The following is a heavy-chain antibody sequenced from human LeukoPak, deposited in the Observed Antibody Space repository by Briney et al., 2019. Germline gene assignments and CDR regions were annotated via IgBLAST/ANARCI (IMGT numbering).Heavy chain of an antibody. CDR1: GYTFTSYG. CDR2: ISAYNGNT. J-gene: IGHJ4*02. CDR3: ATSLWFGELLTHHSFDY. D-gene: IGHD3-10*01. V-gene: IGHV1-18*01. Sequence: GASVKVSCKASGYTFTSYGTSWMRQAPGQGLEWMGWISAYNGNTNYAQKLQGRVTMTTDTSTSTAYMELRSLRSDDTAVYYCATSLWFGELLTHHSFDYWGQGTLVTVSS.